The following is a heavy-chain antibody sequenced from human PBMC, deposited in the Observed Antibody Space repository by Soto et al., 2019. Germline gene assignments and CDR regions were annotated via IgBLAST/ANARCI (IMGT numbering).Heavy chain of an antibody. CDR2: ISAYNGNT. D-gene: IGHD6-13*01. CDR3: ARSARIAAAGTQWFDP. CDR1: GYTFTSYG. J-gene: IGHJ5*02. V-gene: IGHV1-18*01. Sequence: GASVKVSCKASGYTFTSYGISWVRQAPGQGLERMGWISAYNGNTNYAQKLQGRVIMTTDTSTSTAYMEMRSLRSDATAVYYCARSARIAAAGTQWFDPWGQGTLVTVSS.